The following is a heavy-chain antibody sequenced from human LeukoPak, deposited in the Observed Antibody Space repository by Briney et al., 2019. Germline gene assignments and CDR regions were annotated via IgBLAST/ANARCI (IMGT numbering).Heavy chain of an antibody. CDR2: IYTSGST. V-gene: IGHV4-4*07. Sequence: SETLSLTCIVSGGAISSYYWSWIRQPAGPGLEGIGRIYTSGSTNYNPSLKSRVTMSVDTSKNQFSLKLSSVTAADTAVYYCARHYSSSWYWFDPWGQGTLVTVSS. D-gene: IGHD6-13*01. CDR1: GGAISSYY. CDR3: ARHYSSSWYWFDP. J-gene: IGHJ5*02.